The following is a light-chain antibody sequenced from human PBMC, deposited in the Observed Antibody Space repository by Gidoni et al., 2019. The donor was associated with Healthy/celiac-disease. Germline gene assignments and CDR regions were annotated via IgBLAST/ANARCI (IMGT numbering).Light chain of an antibody. CDR1: QSVSSN. Sequence: EIVMTQSPATLSVSPGERATLSCRASQSVSSNLAWYQQKPGQAPRLLIYGAYTRATGIPARFSGSGSGTEFTLTISSLKSEDFAVYYCQQYNNWPPYTYTFGQGTKLEIK. V-gene: IGKV3-15*01. J-gene: IGKJ2*01. CDR3: QQYNNWPPYTYT. CDR2: GAY.